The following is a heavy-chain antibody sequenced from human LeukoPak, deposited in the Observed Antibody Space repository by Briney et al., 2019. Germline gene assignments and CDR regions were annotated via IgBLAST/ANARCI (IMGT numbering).Heavy chain of an antibody. J-gene: IGHJ5*02. D-gene: IGHD2-21*02. Sequence: TSETLSLTCTVSGGSISSYYWSWIRQPPGKGLEWIGYIYYSGSTNYNPSLKSRVTISVDTSKNQFSLKLSSVTAADTAVYYCARDMGYRGGDCFRNWFDPWGQGTLVTVSS. V-gene: IGHV4-59*01. CDR2: IYYSGST. CDR3: ARDMGYRGGDCFRNWFDP. CDR1: GGSISSYY.